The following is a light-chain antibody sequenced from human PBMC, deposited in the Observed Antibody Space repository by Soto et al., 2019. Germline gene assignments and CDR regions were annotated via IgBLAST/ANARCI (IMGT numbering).Light chain of an antibody. Sequence: QSVLTQPASVSGSPGQSITISCTGTSSDVGGYTYVSWYQQHPGKAPKLIIYDVSNRPSGVSNRFSGSKSGNTASLTISVLQAEDEADYYCNSYTSKSTGVFGTGTKLTVL. CDR2: DVS. V-gene: IGLV2-14*01. CDR3: NSYTSKSTGV. CDR1: SSDVGGYTY. J-gene: IGLJ1*01.